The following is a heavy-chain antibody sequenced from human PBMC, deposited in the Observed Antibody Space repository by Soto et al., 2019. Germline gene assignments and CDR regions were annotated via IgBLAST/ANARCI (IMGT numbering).Heavy chain of an antibody. CDR1: GFTFSDYC. D-gene: IGHD1-26*01. CDR2: INSRSSYT. J-gene: IGHJ4*02. Sequence: QVQLVESGGGLVKPGGSLRLSCAASGFTFSDYCMSWIRQAPGKGLEWVSYINSRSSYTNYADSVKGRFTISRDNAKNSLYLQMNSLRAEDTAEYYCARAPSGHLDYWGQGPLVTVSS. CDR3: ARAPSGHLDY. V-gene: IGHV3-11*05.